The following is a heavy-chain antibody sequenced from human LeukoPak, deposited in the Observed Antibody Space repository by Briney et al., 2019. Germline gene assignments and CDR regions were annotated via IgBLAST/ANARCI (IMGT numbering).Heavy chain of an antibody. CDR1: GSSISSGYY. CDR2: IYHSGST. D-gene: IGHD3-9*01. CDR3: ASFTDYDTLTGYFWR. Sequence: PSETLSLTCAVSGSSISSGYYWGWIRQPPGKGLEWIGSIYHSGSTYYNPSLKSRVTISVDTSKNQFSLKLSSVTAADTAVYYCASFTDYDTLTGYFWRWGQGTLVTVSS. J-gene: IGHJ4*02. V-gene: IGHV4-38-2*01.